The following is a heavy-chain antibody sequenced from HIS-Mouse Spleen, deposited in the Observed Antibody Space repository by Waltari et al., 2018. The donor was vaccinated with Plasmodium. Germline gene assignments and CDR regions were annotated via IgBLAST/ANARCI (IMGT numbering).Heavy chain of an antibody. Sequence: QVTLRESGPALVKPTQTLTLTCTFSGFSLSTSGMCVSWIRQPPGKALEWLALLDWDDDKYYRPSPKTRLTISKDTSKNQVVLTMTNMDPVYTATYYCARILFTYGSGSYTSGYFDYWGQGTLVTVSS. CDR3: ARILFTYGSGSYTSGYFDY. CDR1: GFSLSTSGMC. J-gene: IGHJ4*02. V-gene: IGHV2-70*01. D-gene: IGHD3-10*01. CDR2: LDWDDDK.